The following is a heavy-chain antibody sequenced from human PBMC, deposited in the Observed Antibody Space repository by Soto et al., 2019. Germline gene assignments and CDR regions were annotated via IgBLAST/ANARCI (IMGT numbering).Heavy chain of an antibody. D-gene: IGHD2-2*01. CDR2: IYSDVIGGNT. J-gene: IGHJ4*02. V-gene: IGHV3-66*01. Sequence: GGSLRLSCAASGFAVGGAYMSWVRQAPGKGLDWVSIIYSDVIGGNTYYAESVRDRFTIFRDASQNILYLQMNGLRAEDTAMYYCARAAPSPYSVWGQGTLVTVSS. CDR3: ARAAPSPYSV. CDR1: GFAVGGAY.